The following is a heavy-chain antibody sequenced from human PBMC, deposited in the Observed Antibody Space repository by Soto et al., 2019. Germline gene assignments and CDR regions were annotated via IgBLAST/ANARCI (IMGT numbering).Heavy chain of an antibody. CDR3: ARHCSGGSCFDP. V-gene: IGHV1-69*02. D-gene: IGHD2-15*01. CDR2: IIPILGIA. J-gene: IGHJ5*02. CDR1: GGTFSSYT. Sequence: QVRLVQSGAEVKKPGSSVKVSCKASGGTFSSYTISWVRQAPGQGLEWMGRIIPILGIANYAQKFQGRVTITADKSTSTAYMELSSLRSEDTAVYYCARHCSGGSCFDPWGQGTLVTVSS.